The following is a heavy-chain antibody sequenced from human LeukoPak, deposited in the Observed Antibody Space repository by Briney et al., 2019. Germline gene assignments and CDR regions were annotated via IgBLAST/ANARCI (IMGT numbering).Heavy chain of an antibody. CDR3: ARKDGGRDGMDV. Sequence: ASVKVSCRASGYTFTDYYMHWVRQAPGQGLECMGWLNPNTLVTNYAQHFQGRVSMTWDTSISTGYMDLHSLTSDDTAVYYCARKDGGRDGMDVWGQGTTVTVSS. D-gene: IGHD2-15*01. CDR2: LNPNTLVT. J-gene: IGHJ6*02. V-gene: IGHV1-2*02. CDR1: GYTFTDYY.